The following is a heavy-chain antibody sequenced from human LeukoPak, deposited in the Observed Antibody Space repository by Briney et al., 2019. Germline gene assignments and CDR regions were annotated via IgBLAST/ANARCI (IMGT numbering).Heavy chain of an antibody. V-gene: IGHV4-59*01. Sequence: SETLSLTCTVSGESISGFYWNWIRQPPGKGLEWIGYIYYSGSTNYNPSLKSRVTMSVDTSKNQFSLKLSSVTAADTAVYYCARSPWYYYYMDVWGKGTTVTVSS. CDR1: GESISGFY. CDR3: ARSPWYYYYMDV. CDR2: IYYSGST. J-gene: IGHJ6*03.